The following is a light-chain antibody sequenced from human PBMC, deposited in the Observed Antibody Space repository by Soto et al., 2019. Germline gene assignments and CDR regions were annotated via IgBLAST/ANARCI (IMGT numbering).Light chain of an antibody. CDR1: SSNIGSNT. Sequence: QLVPTQPPSASGTPGQRVTISCSGSSSNIGSNTVNWYQQLPGTAPKLLIYSNNQRPSGVPDRFSGSKSGTSASLAISGLQSEDEADYYCVAWDDSLNVVFGGGTKLTVL. CDR2: SNN. J-gene: IGLJ2*01. CDR3: VAWDDSLNVV. V-gene: IGLV1-44*01.